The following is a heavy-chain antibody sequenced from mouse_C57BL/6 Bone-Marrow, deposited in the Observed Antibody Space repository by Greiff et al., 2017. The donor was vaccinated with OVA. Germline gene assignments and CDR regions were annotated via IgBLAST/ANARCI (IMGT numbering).Heavy chain of an antibody. V-gene: IGHV1-26*01. J-gene: IGHJ4*01. Sequence: EVQLQQSGPELVKPGASVKISCKASGYTFTDYYMNWVKQSHGKSLEWIGDINPNNGGTSYNQKFKGKATLTVDKSSSTAYMELRSLTSEDSAVYYCARMGYPIRYGSSGDAMDYWGQGTSVTVSS. CDR1: GYTFTDYY. D-gene: IGHD1-1*01. CDR3: ARMGYPIRYGSSGDAMDY. CDR2: INPNNGGT.